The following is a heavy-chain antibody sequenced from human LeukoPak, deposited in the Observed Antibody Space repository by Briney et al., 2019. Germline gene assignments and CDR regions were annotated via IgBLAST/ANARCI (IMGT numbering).Heavy chain of an antibody. CDR3: ARAYDSGSYVFDY. Sequence: ASVKVSCKASGGTFSSYAISWVQQAPGQGLEWMGGIIPIFGTANYAQKFQGRVTITTDESTSTAYMELSSLRSEDTAVYYCARAYDSGSYVFDYWGQGTLVTVSS. CDR1: GGTFSSYA. J-gene: IGHJ4*02. D-gene: IGHD1-26*01. V-gene: IGHV1-69*05. CDR2: IIPIFGTA.